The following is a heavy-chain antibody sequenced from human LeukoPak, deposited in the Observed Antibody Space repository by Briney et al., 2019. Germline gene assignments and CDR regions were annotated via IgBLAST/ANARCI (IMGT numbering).Heavy chain of an antibody. D-gene: IGHD4-23*01. Sequence: GGSLRLSCAASGFTFSSYAMSWVRQAPGKGLEWVSGISGSGGYTYYADSVKGRVTISRDNAKNSLYLHMNSLRAEDTAVYYCARDYGGSSPFDYWGQGTLVTVSS. CDR2: ISGSGGYT. CDR1: GFTFSSYA. V-gene: IGHV3-23*01. CDR3: ARDYGGSSPFDY. J-gene: IGHJ4*02.